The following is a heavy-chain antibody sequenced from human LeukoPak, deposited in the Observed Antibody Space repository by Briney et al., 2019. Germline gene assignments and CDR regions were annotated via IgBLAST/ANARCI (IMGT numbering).Heavy chain of an antibody. D-gene: IGHD3-22*01. CDR1: GFTFSSYS. CDR3: ARVDSSGYPDY. CDR2: ISSSSSYI. V-gene: IGHV3-21*01. Sequence: GRSLRLSCAASGFTFSSYSMNWVRQAPGKGLEWVSSISSSSSYIYYADSVKGRFTISRDNAKNSLYLQMNSLRAEDTAVYYCARVDSSGYPDYWGQGTLVTVSS. J-gene: IGHJ4*02.